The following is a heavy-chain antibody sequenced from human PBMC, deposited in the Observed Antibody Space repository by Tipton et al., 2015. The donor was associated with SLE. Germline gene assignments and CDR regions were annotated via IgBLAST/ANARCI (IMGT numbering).Heavy chain of an antibody. CDR3: ARPLPYSSGWYY. V-gene: IGHV4-39*01. Sequence: TLSLTCAVYGGSFTSSSYYWAWIRQSPGKGVEWIGEINHRGSTNHNPSLKSRVTIFVDTSKNQFSLKLSSVTAADTAVYYCARPLPYSSGWYYWGQGTLVTVSS. D-gene: IGHD6-19*01. CDR1: GGSFTSSSYY. J-gene: IGHJ4*02. CDR2: INHRGST.